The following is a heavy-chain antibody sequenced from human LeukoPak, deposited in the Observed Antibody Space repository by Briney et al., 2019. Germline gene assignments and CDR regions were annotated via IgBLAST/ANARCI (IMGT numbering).Heavy chain of an antibody. CDR1: GYTFTSYD. D-gene: IGHD5-18*01. J-gene: IGHJ4*02. CDR3: ARDMDTGPDLFDY. CDR2: INPNSGDT. V-gene: IGHV1-8*01. Sequence: ASVKVSCKASGYTFTSYDINWVRQATGQGLEWMGWINPNSGDTDYAQKFQGRVTMTSDTSISTAYMDLSRLRSDDTAVFYCARDMDTGPDLFDYWGQGTLVTVSS.